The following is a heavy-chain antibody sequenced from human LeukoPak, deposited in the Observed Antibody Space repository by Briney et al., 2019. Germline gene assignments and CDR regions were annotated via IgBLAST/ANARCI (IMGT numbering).Heavy chain of an antibody. V-gene: IGHV4-39*02. CDR1: GGSISSSSYC. CDR2: IYYSGST. Sequence: MTSETLSLTCTVSGGSISSSSYCWGWLRQPRGKGLEWIGSIYYSGSTYYQRCGKSLVTISVDPSNNQVSLHLYDVTAADTALYYCAREAGSWNFGILDSWGQGILVTVSS. CDR3: AREAGSWNFGILDS. D-gene: IGHD1-7*01. J-gene: IGHJ4*02.